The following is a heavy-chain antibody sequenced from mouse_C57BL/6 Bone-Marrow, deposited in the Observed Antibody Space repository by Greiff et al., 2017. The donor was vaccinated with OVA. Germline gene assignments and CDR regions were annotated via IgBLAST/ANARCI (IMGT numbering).Heavy chain of an antibody. V-gene: IGHV1-52*01. CDR2: IDPSDSET. CDR1: GYTFTSYW. J-gene: IGHJ1*03. CDR3: ARDYFAV. Sequence: VQLQQPGAELVRPGSSVKLSCKASGYTFTSYWMHWVKQRPIQGLEWIGNIDPSDSETHYNQKFKDKATLTGDKSSSTAYMQRSSLTSEDSAVYYCARDYFAVWGTGTTVTVSS.